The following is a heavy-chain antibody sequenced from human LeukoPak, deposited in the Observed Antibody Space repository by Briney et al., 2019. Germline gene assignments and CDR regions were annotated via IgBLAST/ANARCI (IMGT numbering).Heavy chain of an antibody. CDR2: IFQGGGEI. V-gene: IGHV3-23*01. CDR3: ARDKGGYDGSDY. Sequence: GGSLRLPCAASGFTFSDFAMIWVRQPPGKGLEWVSSIFQGGGEIHYADSVRGRFTISRDNSKNTLYLQMNSLRAEDTAVYYCARDKGGYDGSDYWGQGTLVTVSS. CDR1: GFTFSDFA. J-gene: IGHJ4*02. D-gene: IGHD5-12*01.